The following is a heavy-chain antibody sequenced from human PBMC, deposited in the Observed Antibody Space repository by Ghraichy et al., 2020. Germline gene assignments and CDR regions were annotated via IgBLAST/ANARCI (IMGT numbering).Heavy chain of an antibody. D-gene: IGHD6-13*01. V-gene: IGHV3-7*01. J-gene: IGHJ4*02. Sequence: GESLNISCEASGFTFSSYWLNWVRQAPGKGLEWVANIKQDGGAKYYVDSVKGRFTISRDNAKNSLYLQMNSLRAEDTAVYYCAREKQPGGAAAGTGYWGQGTLVTVSS. CDR3: AREKQPGGAAAGTGY. CDR2: IKQDGGAK. CDR1: GFTFSSYW.